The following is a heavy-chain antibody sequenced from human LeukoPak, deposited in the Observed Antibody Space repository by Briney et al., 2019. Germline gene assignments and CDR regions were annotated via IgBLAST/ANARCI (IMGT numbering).Heavy chain of an antibody. CDR3: TRGYVGIDY. Sequence: GGSLRLSCAASGFTFSSYWMHCVRHTPEKGLVWVSRIDTDASSTIYADSVKGRFTISRDNAKNTLFLQMNSLRAEDTAVYYCTRGYVGIDYWGQGTLVTVSS. D-gene: IGHD5-12*01. J-gene: IGHJ4*02. V-gene: IGHV3-74*01. CDR2: IDTDASST. CDR1: GFTFSSYW.